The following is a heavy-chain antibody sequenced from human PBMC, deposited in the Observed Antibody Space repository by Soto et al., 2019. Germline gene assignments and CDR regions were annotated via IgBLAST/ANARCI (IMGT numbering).Heavy chain of an antibody. D-gene: IGHD3-9*01. CDR3: QSHDLLGFYGMDG. J-gene: IGHJ6*02. CDR1: GFTFSDHY. V-gene: IGHV3-11*01. CDR2: IRSSGSTI. Sequence: QVQLVESGGGLVKPGGSLRLSCSASGFTFSDHYMRWIRQAPGKGLEWVSYIRSSGSTISYADSVKGRFTISRDNAKNQLYLQMNRRRAEDPPVYYCQSHDLLGFYGMDGWGQGTTVTVAS.